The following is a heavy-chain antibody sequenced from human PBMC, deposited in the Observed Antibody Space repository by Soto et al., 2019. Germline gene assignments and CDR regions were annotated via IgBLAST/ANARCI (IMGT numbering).Heavy chain of an antibody. CDR1: GFTFGSYA. CDR3: AKDSGLPDFGIVMHAFDV. J-gene: IGHJ3*01. Sequence: GGSLRLSCAASGFTFGSYAMSWVRQAPGKGLEWVSIISGSAGTTFYADSVKGHFTISRDNSKNTLYLQMNSLRAEDTALYYCAKDSGLPDFGIVMHAFDVWGQGTMVTVSS. CDR2: ISGSAGTT. D-gene: IGHD3-3*01. V-gene: IGHV3-23*01.